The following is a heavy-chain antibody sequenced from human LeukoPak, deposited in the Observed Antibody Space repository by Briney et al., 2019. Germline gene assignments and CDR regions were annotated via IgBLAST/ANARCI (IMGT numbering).Heavy chain of an antibody. CDR3: AKVSRAVVAATPNYYYYMDV. V-gene: IGHV3-30*02. J-gene: IGHJ6*03. Sequence: GGSLRLSCEASGFIFSIYGMHWVRQAPGKGLEWVAFIRYDGSNKYYADSVKGRFTISRDNSKNTLYLQMNSLRAEDTAVYYYAKVSRAVVAATPNYYYYMDVWGKGTTVTVSS. CDR2: IRYDGSNK. CDR1: GFIFSIYG. D-gene: IGHD2-15*01.